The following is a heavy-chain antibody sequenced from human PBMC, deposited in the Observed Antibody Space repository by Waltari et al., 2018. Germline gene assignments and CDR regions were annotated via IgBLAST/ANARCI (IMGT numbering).Heavy chain of an antibody. CDR1: GGSISSYY. V-gene: IGHV4-59*01. CDR3: ARDMGYGDPDAFDI. CDR2: IYYSGSP. J-gene: IGHJ3*02. Sequence: QVQLQESGPGLVKPSETLSLTCTVSGGSISSYYWSWIRQPPRKGLEWIGYIYYSGSPNYNPSLKSRVTISVDTSKNQFSLKLSSVTAADTAVYYCARDMGYGDPDAFDIWGQGTMVTVSS. D-gene: IGHD4-17*01.